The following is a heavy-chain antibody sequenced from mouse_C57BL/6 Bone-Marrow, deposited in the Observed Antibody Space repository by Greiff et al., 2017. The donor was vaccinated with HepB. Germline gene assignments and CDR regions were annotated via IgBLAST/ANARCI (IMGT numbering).Heavy chain of an antibody. CDR2: IDPSDSYT. Sequence: QVQLQQPGAELVRPGTSVKLSCKASGYTFTSYWMHWVKQRPGQGLEWIGVIDPSDSYTNYNQKFKGKATLTVDTSSSTAYMQLSSLTSEDSAVYYCARFYYYGTYWGQGTTLTVSS. CDR3: ARFYYYGTY. D-gene: IGHD1-1*01. CDR1: GYTFTSYW. J-gene: IGHJ2*01. V-gene: IGHV1-59*01.